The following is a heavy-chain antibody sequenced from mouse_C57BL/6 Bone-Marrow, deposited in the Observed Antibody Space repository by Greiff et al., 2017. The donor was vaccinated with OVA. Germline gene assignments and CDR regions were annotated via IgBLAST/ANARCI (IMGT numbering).Heavy chain of an antibody. J-gene: IGHJ1*03. V-gene: IGHV1-15*01. CDR1: GYTFTDYE. CDR3: TRYYYGSSWYFDV. D-gene: IGHD1-1*01. Sequence: QVQLQQSGAELVRPGASVTLSCKASGYTFTDYEMHWVKQTPVHGLEWIGAIDPETGGTAYNQKFKGKAIPTADKSSSTAYMGLRSLTSEDSAVYYCTRYYYGSSWYFDVWGTGTTVTVSS. CDR2: IDPETGGT.